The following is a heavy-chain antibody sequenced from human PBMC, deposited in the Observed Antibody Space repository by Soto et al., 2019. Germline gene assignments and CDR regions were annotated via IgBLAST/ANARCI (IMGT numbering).Heavy chain of an antibody. CDR3: AKDGWDSSSYEFYYFDY. CDR1: ALMARRYG. J-gene: IGHJ4*02. V-gene: IGHV3-30*18. D-gene: IGHD6-13*01. CDR2: ISYDGSNK. Sequence: LRLSSRASALMARRYGMHGVRQAPGKGLEWVAVISYDGSNKYYADSVKGRFTISRDNSKNTLYLQMNSLRAEDTAVYYCAKDGWDSSSYEFYYFDYWGQGT.